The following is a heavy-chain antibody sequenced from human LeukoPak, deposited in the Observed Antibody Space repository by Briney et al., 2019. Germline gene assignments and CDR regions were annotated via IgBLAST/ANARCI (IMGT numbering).Heavy chain of an antibody. J-gene: IGHJ4*02. V-gene: IGHV4-38-2*02. D-gene: IGHD6-19*01. CDR3: ARDLQRYSSGWYGFDY. Sequence: PSETLSLTCAVSGYSISNGYYWVWIRQPPGKGLEWIGSIYHSGSTYYNPSLKSRVTISVDTSKNQFSLKLSSVTAADTAVYYCARDLQRYSSGWYGFDYWGQGTLVTVSS. CDR1: GYSISNGYY. CDR2: IYHSGST.